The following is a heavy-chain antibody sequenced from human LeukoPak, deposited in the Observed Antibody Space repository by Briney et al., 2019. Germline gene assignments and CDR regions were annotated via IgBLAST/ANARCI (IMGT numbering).Heavy chain of an antibody. CDR3: AKERGSSDYYYDY. CDR2: ISGSGGST. CDR1: GFTFSSYA. V-gene: IGHV3-23*01. D-gene: IGHD3-22*01. Sequence: GGSLRLSRAASGFTFSSYAMTWIRQAPGKGLEWVSGISGSGGSTYYVDSVKGRFTISRDNSKNTVYLQMNSLKAEDTAVYHCAKERGSSDYYYDYWGQGTLVTVSS. J-gene: IGHJ4*02.